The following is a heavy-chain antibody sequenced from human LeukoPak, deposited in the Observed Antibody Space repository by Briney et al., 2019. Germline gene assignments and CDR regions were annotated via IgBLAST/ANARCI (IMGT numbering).Heavy chain of an antibody. J-gene: IGHJ4*02. D-gene: IGHD3-22*01. Sequence: PGGSLRLSCAASGFTFSSYGMHWVRQAPGKGLEWVAVIWYDGSNKYYADSVKGRFTISRDNSKNTLYLQMNSLRAEDTAVYYCAKSGYYDSSGYYPDDYWGQGTLVTVSS. V-gene: IGHV3-30*02. CDR3: AKSGYYDSSGYYPDDY. CDR1: GFTFSSYG. CDR2: IWYDGSNK.